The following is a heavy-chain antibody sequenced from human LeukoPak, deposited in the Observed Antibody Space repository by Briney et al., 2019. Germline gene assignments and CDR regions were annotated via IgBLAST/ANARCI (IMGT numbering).Heavy chain of an antibody. D-gene: IGHD3-22*01. CDR1: GDSISSSSYY. V-gene: IGHV4-39*01. CDR2: IYYLGST. Sequence: SSETLSLTCTISGDSISSSSYYWGWIRQPTGKGLEWIGDIYYLGSTYYNPSLKSRVSISIDTSNNQFSLTLNSVTAGDTSLYFCARRRYYDSTGYLDWGQGTLVTVSS. J-gene: IGHJ1*01. CDR3: ARRRYYDSTGYLD.